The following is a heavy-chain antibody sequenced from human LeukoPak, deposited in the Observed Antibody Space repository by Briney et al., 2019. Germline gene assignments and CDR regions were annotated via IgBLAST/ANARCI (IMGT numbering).Heavy chain of an antibody. CDR2: IIPIFGTA. CDR3: ARRTGVSRFDP. D-gene: IGHD7-27*01. CDR1: GGTFSSYA. Sequence: ASVKVSCKASGGTFSSYAISWVRQAPGQGLEWMGGIIPIFGTANYAQKFQGRVTITADESTSTAYMELRSLRSDDTAVYYCARRTGVSRFDPWGQGTLVTVSS. J-gene: IGHJ5*02. V-gene: IGHV1-69*13.